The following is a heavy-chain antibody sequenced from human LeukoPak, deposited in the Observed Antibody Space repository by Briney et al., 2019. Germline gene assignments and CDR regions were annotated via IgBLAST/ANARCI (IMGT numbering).Heavy chain of an antibody. Sequence: GGSLRLSCAASGFTFSSYGMHWVRQAPGKGLEWVAFIRYDGSNKYHADSVKGRFTISRDNSKNTLYLQMNSLRAEDTAVYYCAKVAPAYIAAPYCFDYWGQGTLVTVSS. CDR3: AKVAPAYIAAPYCFDY. D-gene: IGHD6-6*01. V-gene: IGHV3-30*02. CDR1: GFTFSSYG. CDR2: IRYDGSNK. J-gene: IGHJ4*02.